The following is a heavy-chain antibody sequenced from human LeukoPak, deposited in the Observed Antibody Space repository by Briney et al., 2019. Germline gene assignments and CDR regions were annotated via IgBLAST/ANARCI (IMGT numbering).Heavy chain of an antibody. V-gene: IGHV3-23*01. J-gene: IGHJ4*02. CDR2: INENGGGT. CDR3: AKGRAPPSIRTEALDY. CDR1: GFTFSSYA. D-gene: IGHD6-6*01. Sequence: GGSLRLSCAASGFTFSSYAMSWVRQAPGKGLEWVSSINENGGGTYYADSVKGRFTISRDNSKNTLSLQMNSLRAEDTALYYCAKGRAPPSIRTEALDYWGQATLVTVSP.